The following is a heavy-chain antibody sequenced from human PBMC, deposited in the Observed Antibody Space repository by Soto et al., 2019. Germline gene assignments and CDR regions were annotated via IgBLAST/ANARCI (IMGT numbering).Heavy chain of an antibody. CDR1: GGTFSSYA. V-gene: IGHV1-69*13. D-gene: IGHD5-12*01. J-gene: IGHJ3*02. CDR2: IIPIFGTA. CDR3: ARGRRDGYNYAFDI. Sequence: ASVKVSCKASGGTFSSYAISWGRQATGQGLEWMGGIIPIFGTANYAQKFQGRVTITADESTSTAYMELSSLRSEDTAVYYCARGRRDGYNYAFDIWGQGTMVTVSS.